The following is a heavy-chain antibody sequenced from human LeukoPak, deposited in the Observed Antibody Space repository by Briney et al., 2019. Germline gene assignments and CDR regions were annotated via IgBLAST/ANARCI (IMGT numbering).Heavy chain of an antibody. V-gene: IGHV4-61*02. Sequence: SQTLSLTCTVSGGSISSGSYYWSWIRQPAGKGLEWIGRIYTSGSTNYNPSLKSRVTISVDTSKNQFSLKLSSVTAADTAVYYCARGRIFGVVTIDYWGQGTLVTVSS. CDR1: GGSISSGSYY. CDR3: ARGRIFGVVTIDY. J-gene: IGHJ4*02. CDR2: IYTSGST. D-gene: IGHD3-3*01.